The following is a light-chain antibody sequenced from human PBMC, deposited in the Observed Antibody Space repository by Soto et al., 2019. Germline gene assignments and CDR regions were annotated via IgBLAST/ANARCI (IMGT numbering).Light chain of an antibody. CDR3: QQYNEWPYT. Sequence: EIVMTQSPATLSVSPGERATLSCRASQSVSSNLAWYQQKPGQAPRLLIYGASRRATGIPARFSGSGSGTEFTLTISSLQSEDFAVYYCQQYNEWPYTFGQGTKLEIK. CDR1: QSVSSN. V-gene: IGKV3-15*01. J-gene: IGKJ2*01. CDR2: GAS.